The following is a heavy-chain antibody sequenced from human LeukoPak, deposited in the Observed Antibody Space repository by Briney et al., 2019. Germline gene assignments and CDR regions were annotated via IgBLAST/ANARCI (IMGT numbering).Heavy chain of an antibody. CDR1: GGSISSGSYY. D-gene: IGHD3-10*01. CDR3: ARVSSYYYGSGSFALFDY. V-gene: IGHV4-61*02. CDR2: IYTSGST. J-gene: IGHJ4*02. Sequence: SETLSLTCTVSGGSISSGSYYWSWIRQPAGKGLEWIGRIYTSGSTNYNPSLKSRVTISVDTSKNQFSLKLSSVTAADTAVYYCARVSSYYYGSGSFALFDYWGQGTLVTVSS.